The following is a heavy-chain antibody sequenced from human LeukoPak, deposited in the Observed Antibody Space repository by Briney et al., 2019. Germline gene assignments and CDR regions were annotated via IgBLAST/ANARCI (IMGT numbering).Heavy chain of an antibody. V-gene: IGHV5-51*01. D-gene: IGHD5-18*01. Sequence: GESLKISCKSSGYNFATYWIGWVRQLPGKGLECMGIIYPDDSDTTYSPSFRGRVTISADKSIGTAYLQWSSLKASDTAIYYCARGDRGYSYGWFDYWGRGTPVTVSS. J-gene: IGHJ4*02. CDR3: ARGDRGYSYGWFDY. CDR1: GYNFATYW. CDR2: IYPDDSDT.